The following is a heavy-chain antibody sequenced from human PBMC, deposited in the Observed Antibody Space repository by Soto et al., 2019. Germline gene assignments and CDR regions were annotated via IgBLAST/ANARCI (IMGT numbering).Heavy chain of an antibody. CDR3: ARALVSTVTTNFYFYGMDV. CDR2: IYQSEST. Sequence: LSLTCTVSGGSISSGAYYWSWIRQPPGKGLEWMGFIYQSESTYYNPSLKSRITISVDTSKNQFSLKLSSVTAADTAVYYCARALVSTVTTNFYFYGMDVWGLGTTVTVSS. J-gene: IGHJ6*02. V-gene: IGHV4-30-4*01. D-gene: IGHD4-4*01. CDR1: GGSISSGAYY.